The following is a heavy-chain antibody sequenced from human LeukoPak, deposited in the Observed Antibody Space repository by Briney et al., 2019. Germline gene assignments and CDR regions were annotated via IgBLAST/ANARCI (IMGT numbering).Heavy chain of an antibody. CDR1: GYTFTSYA. D-gene: IGHD3-22*01. CDR2: INTNTGNP. V-gene: IGHV7-4-1*02. J-gene: IGHJ3*02. CDR3: ARDRRYYDSSGYPSFDAFDI. Sequence: ASVKVSCKASGYTFTSYAMNWVRQAPGQGLEWMGWINTNTGNPTYAQGFTGRFVFSLDTSVSTAYLQISSLKAEDTAVYYCARDRRYYDSSGYPSFDAFDIWGQGTMVTVSS.